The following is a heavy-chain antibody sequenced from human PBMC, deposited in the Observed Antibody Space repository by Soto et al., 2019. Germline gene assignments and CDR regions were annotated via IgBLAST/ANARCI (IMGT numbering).Heavy chain of an antibody. Sequence: GESLKISCAASGFTFSSYAMSWVRQAPGKGLEWVSALSGSGGSTYSADSVKGRFTISRDNSKNTLYLQMNSLRAEDTAVYYCAKGPYCSSTSCYTVGLFDNWGQGTLVTVSS. CDR2: LSGSGGST. V-gene: IGHV3-23*01. CDR1: GFTFSSYA. CDR3: AKGPYCSSTSCYTVGLFDN. D-gene: IGHD2-2*02. J-gene: IGHJ4*02.